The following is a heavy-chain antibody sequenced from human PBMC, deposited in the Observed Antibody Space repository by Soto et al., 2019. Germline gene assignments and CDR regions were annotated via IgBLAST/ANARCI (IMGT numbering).Heavy chain of an antibody. V-gene: IGHV3-30*18. CDR1: GFTFSSYG. D-gene: IGHD3-16*01. CDR3: AKDYAALEYYFDY. CDR2: ISYDGSNK. Sequence: PGGSLRLSCAASGFTFSSYGMHWVRQAPGKGLEWVAVISYDGSNKYYADSVKGRFTISRDNSKNTLYLQMNSLRAEGTAVYYCAKDYAALEYYFDYWGQGTLVTVSS. J-gene: IGHJ4*02.